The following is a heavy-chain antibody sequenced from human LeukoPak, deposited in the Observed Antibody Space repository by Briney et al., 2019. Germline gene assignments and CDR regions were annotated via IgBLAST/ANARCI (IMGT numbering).Heavy chain of an antibody. D-gene: IGHD3-10*01. Sequence: GRSLRLSCAASGFTFSGYGMHWIRQAPGKGLEWVAVIWYDGTNKYYADSVKGRFTISRDNSKDTVYLQMNSLRAEDTAVYYCARDRGNAMVSGVMITDAFDIWGQGTMVTVSS. J-gene: IGHJ3*02. CDR3: ARDRGNAMVSGVMITDAFDI. V-gene: IGHV3-33*01. CDR2: IWYDGTNK. CDR1: GFTFSGYG.